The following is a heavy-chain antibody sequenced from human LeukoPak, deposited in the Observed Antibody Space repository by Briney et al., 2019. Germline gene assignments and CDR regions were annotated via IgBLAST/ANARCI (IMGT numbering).Heavy chain of an antibody. D-gene: IGHD3-10*01. J-gene: IGHJ5*02. CDR1: GFTFSSYG. CDR3: ARHEGILWFGEGYWFDP. CDR2: INHSGST. Sequence: GSLRLSCAASGFTFSSYGMSWIRQPPGKGLEWIGEINHSGSTNYNPSLKSRVTISVDTSKNQFSLKLSSVTAADTAVYYCARHEGILWFGEGYWFDPWGQGTLVTVSS. V-gene: IGHV4-34*01.